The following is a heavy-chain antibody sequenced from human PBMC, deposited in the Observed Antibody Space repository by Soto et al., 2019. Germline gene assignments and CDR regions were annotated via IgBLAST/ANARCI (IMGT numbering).Heavy chain of an antibody. CDR2: IYPGDSDT. Sequence: GESLKISCKGSGYSFTSYWIGWVRQMPGKGLEWMGIIYPGDSDTRYSPSFQGQVTISADKSISTAYLQWSSLKASDTAMYYCTRRGYCSSTSCYPYYYYGMDVWGQGTTVTVSS. CDR3: TRRGYCSSTSCYPYYYYGMDV. D-gene: IGHD2-2*01. V-gene: IGHV5-51*01. J-gene: IGHJ6*02. CDR1: GYSFTSYW.